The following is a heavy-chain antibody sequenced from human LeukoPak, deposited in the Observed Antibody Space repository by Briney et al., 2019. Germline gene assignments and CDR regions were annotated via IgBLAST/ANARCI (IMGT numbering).Heavy chain of an antibody. J-gene: IGHJ4*02. V-gene: IGHV3-23*01. CDR1: GFIVSSFG. Sequence: GGSLRLSCAVSGFIVSSFGMSWVRQAPGKGLEWVSAISVNGETTWYADSVKGRFIIFSDNSKNTLYLQLSSLRAEDTAVYYCAQGYSSGWYPYWGQGSLVSVSS. CDR2: ISVNGETT. D-gene: IGHD6-19*01. CDR3: AQGYSSGWYPY.